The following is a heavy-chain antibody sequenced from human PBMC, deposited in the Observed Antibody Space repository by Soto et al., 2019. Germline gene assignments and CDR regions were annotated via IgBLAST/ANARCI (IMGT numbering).Heavy chain of an antibody. CDR3: ARVKGYVVY. CDR1: GYSSTKYS. Sequence: SVKVSCKASGYSSTKYSIDWVRQAPGQGLEWIGWMNTDNGDAKDSQKFQGRVTVTRGTSATTAYMEVSSLRSEDTAVYYCARVKGYVVYWGLGTLVTAYS. CDR2: MNTDNGDA. J-gene: IGHJ4*03. V-gene: IGHV1-3*04.